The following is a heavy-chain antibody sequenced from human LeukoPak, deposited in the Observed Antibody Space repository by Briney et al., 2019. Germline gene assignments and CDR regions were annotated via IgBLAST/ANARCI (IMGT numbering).Heavy chain of an antibody. CDR1: GGSISSYY. D-gene: IGHD3-22*01. CDR3: ARGRMPDYYDSSGYQRRFDY. J-gene: IGHJ4*02. Sequence: SETLSLTCTVSGGSISSYYWSWIRQPPGKGLEWIGYIYYSGSTNYNPSLKSRVTIPVDTSKNQFSLKLSSVTAADTAVYYCARGRMPDYYDSSGYQRRFDYWGQGTLVTVSS. V-gene: IGHV4-59*01. CDR2: IYYSGST.